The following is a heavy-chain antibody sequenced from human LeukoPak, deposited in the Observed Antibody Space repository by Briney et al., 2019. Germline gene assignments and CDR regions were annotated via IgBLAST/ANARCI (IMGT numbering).Heavy chain of an antibody. V-gene: IGHV5-10-1*01. CDR2: IDSCDSYT. J-gene: IGHJ5*02. Sequence: GESLKISCKGSGYSFTSYWISWVRQMPGKGLEWMGRIDSCDSYTNYSPSFQGHVTISADKSISTAYLQWSSLTASDTAMYYCASDTSGYSYGFAWFDPWGQGTLVTVSS. CDR1: GYSFTSYW. CDR3: ASDTSGYSYGFAWFDP. D-gene: IGHD5-18*01.